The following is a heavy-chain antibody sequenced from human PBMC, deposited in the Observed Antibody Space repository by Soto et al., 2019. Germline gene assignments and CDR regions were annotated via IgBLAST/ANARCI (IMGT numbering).Heavy chain of an antibody. CDR3: ARVWNYYGSGSYYPAYYFDY. Sequence: SATRSLTCPVSGVSISSYYWSWLRPPPGKGLEWIGYIYYSGSTNYNPSLKSRVTISVDTSKNQFSLKLSSVTAADTAVYYCARVWNYYGSGSYYPAYYFDYWGQGTLVNVSA. V-gene: IGHV4-59*01. CDR2: IYYSGST. CDR1: GVSISSYY. D-gene: IGHD3-10*01. J-gene: IGHJ4*02.